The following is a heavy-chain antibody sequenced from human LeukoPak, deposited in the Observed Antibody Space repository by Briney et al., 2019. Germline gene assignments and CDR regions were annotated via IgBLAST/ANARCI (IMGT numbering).Heavy chain of an antibody. J-gene: IGHJ4*02. CDR3: ARDRGYSYGYFFDY. CDR1: GFTFSSYG. V-gene: IGHV3-23*01. CDR2: ISGSGGST. Sequence: GGTLRLSCAASGFTFSSYGMSWVRQAPGKGLEWVSAISGSGGSTYYADSVKGRFTISRDNSKNTLYLQMNSLRAEDTAVYYCARDRGYSYGYFFDYWGQGTLVTVSS. D-gene: IGHD5-18*01.